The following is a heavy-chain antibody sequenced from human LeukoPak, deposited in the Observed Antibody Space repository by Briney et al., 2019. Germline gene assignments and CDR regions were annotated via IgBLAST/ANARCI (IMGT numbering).Heavy chain of an antibody. J-gene: IGHJ3*02. V-gene: IGHV3-23*01. CDR3: AKDRPNWPKNDAFDI. CDR1: GFTFSSYA. Sequence: PGGSLRLSCAASGFTFSSYAMSGVRQAPGKGLEWVSAISGSGCSTYYADSVKGRFTISRDNSKNTLYLQMNSLRAEDTAVYYCAKDRPNWPKNDAFDIWGQGTMVTVSS. D-gene: IGHD7-27*01. CDR2: ISGSGCST.